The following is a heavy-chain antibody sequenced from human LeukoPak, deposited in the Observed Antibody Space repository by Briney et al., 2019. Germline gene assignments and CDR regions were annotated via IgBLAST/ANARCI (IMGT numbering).Heavy chain of an antibody. CDR2: IYSGGST. J-gene: IGHJ6*02. D-gene: IGHD2/OR15-2a*01. CDR1: GFTVSSNY. CDR3: ARGYFNYYYYYGMDV. Sequence: PGGSLRLSCAASGFTVSSNYMSWVRQAPGKGLEWVSVIYSGGSTYYADSVKGRFTISRDNSKNTLYLQMNSLRAEGTAVYYCARGYFNYYYYYGMDVWGQGTTVTVSS. V-gene: IGHV3-53*01.